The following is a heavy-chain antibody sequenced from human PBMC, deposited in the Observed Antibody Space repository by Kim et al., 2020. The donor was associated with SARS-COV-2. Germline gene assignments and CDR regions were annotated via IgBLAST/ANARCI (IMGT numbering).Heavy chain of an antibody. CDR3: AKDLLYVSGRGDIDS. V-gene: IGHV3-23*01. J-gene: IGHJ5*01. Sequence: GGSLRLSCAASGFTFSDNAMSWVLRAPGKGLELVSGSRGSIPDTKYADSVRGRFTISRDNSKNTLYLQMNSLRVEDTAVYYCAKDLLYVSGRGDIDSWG. CDR2: SRGSIPDT. CDR1: GFTFSDNA. D-gene: IGHD3-10*01.